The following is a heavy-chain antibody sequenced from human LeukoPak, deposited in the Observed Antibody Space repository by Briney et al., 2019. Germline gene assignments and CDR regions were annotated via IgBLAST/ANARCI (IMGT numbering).Heavy chain of an antibody. CDR3: TRERRDYDSSGYYLDY. CDR2: IKSKTDGGTT. CDR1: GFNFDDYA. D-gene: IGHD3-22*01. J-gene: IGHJ4*02. Sequence: NPGGSLRLSCRGSGFNFDDYAISWVRQAPGKGLEWVGRIKSKTDGGTTDYAAPVKGRFTISRDDSKNTLYLQMNSLKTEDTAVYYCTRERRDYDSSGYYLDYWGQGTLVTVSS. V-gene: IGHV3-15*01.